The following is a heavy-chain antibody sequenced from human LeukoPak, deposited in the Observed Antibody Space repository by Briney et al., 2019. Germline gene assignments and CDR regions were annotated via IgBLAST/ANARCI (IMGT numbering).Heavy chain of an antibody. J-gene: IGHJ5*02. Sequence: SETLSLTCTVSGGSISSSSYYWGWIRQPPGKGLEWIGSIYYSGSTNYNPSLKSRVTISVDTSKNQFSLKLSSVTAADTAVYYCARSVYCSGGSYLCRFDPWGQGTLVTVSS. D-gene: IGHD2-15*01. CDR3: ARSVYCSGGSYLCRFDP. CDR1: GGSISSSSYY. V-gene: IGHV4-39*07. CDR2: IYYSGST.